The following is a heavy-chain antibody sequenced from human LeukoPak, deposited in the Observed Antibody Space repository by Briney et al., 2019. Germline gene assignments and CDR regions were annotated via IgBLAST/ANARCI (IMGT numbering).Heavy chain of an antibody. CDR3: AKGTKHYYYGMDV. CDR1: GFTVSNNY. D-gene: IGHD3-3*01. Sequence: GGSLRLSCVVSGFTVSNNYMSWVRQAPGKGLEWVSAISGSGGSTYYADSVKGRLTISRDNSKNTLYLQMNSLRAEDTAVYYCAKGTKHYYYGMDVWGQGTTVTVSS. CDR2: ISGSGGST. J-gene: IGHJ6*02. V-gene: IGHV3-23*01.